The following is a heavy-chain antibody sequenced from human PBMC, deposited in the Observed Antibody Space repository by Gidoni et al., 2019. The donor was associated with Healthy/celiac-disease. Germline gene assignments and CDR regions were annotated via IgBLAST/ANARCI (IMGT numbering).Heavy chain of an antibody. V-gene: IGHV3-23*01. CDR3: ASPPSHRDGYNYGGGY. CDR2: IRGSGGST. CDR1: GFTFSSYA. D-gene: IGHD5-12*01. Sequence: EVPLLASGGGLVQPGGSLRLSCTASGFTFSSYAMSWVRQAPGKGLEWVSAIRGSGGSTYYADSVKGRFTISSDNSKNTLYLQMNSLRAEDTAVYYCASPPSHRDGYNYGGGYWGQGTLVTVSS. J-gene: IGHJ4*02.